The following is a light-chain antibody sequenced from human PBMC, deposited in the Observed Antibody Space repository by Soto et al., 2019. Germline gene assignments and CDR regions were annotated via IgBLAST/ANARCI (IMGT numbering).Light chain of an antibody. CDR3: QHYNNRLMYA. CDR2: DAS. Sequence: EIVVTQSPATLSLSPGERATLSCRASHSISKNVAWYQQKPGQAPRLLIYDASTRATGIPARFSGSGSGTEFTLTISSLQSEDFAVYYCQHYNNRLMYAFGQGTKVDIK. CDR1: HSISKN. V-gene: IGKV3-15*01. J-gene: IGKJ2*01.